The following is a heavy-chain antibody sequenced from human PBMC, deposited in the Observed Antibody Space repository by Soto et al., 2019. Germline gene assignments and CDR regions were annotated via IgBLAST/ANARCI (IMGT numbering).Heavy chain of an antibody. CDR2: ISGNGGST. Sequence: PGGSLRLSCAASGFTFSSCAMGWVRQAPGKGLEWVSGISGNGGSTYYADSVKGRFTISRDTSKNTLYLQMDSLGAEDTAIYYCAKVVGDGNDYYXFWGQGTLVTVSS. J-gene: IGHJ4*02. CDR1: GFTFSSCA. V-gene: IGHV3-23*01. D-gene: IGHD3-22*01. CDR3: AKVVGDGNDYYXF.